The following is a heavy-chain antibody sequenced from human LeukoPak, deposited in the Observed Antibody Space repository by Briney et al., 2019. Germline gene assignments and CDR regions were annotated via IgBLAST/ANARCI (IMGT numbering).Heavy chain of an antibody. CDR1: GGSISSASYY. CDR3: ARDRGYSYGPFDF. V-gene: IGHV4-39*07. D-gene: IGHD5-18*01. CDR2: IYYSGST. Sequence: SETLSLTCTVSGGSISSASYYWGWIRQPPGKGLEWIGSIYYSGSTYYNPSLKSRVTISVDTSKNQFSLKLSSVTAADTAVYYCARDRGYSYGPFDFWGQGTLVTVSS. J-gene: IGHJ4*02.